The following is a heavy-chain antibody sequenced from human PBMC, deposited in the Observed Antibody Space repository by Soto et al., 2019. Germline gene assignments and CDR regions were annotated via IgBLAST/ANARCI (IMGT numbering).Heavy chain of an antibody. CDR3: ARVQPHCSGSSCYYPYNYYNYGMDV. D-gene: IGHD2-15*01. J-gene: IGHJ6*02. Sequence: QVQLQESGPGLVKPSETLSLTCTVSGGYITSYYWSWIRQPPGKGVEWIGYIYYTGSTNYNPSLKSRVTISIDTSKNQFSLKLSSVTAADTAVYYCARVQPHCSGSSCYYPYNYYNYGMDVWGQGTTVSVSS. CDR2: IYYTGST. CDR1: GGYITSYY. V-gene: IGHV4-59*01.